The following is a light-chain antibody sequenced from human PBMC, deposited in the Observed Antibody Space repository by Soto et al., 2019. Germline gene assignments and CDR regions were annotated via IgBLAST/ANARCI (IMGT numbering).Light chain of an antibody. V-gene: IGKV1-5*03. CDR2: NAS. J-gene: IGKJ2*02. CDR1: QSINTW. CDR3: QQYNTYSRT. Sequence: IQMTQSPSTLSASVGDRVTITCRASQSINTWLAWYQHKPGKAPKLLIYNASSLEGGVPSRFSGSAAGTEFTLTISSLQPDDFATYFCQQYNTYSRTFGQGTKVETK.